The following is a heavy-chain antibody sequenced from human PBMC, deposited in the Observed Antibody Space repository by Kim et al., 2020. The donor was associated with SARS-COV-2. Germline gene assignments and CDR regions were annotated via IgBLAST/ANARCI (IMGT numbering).Heavy chain of an antibody. CDR2: MYSGGHT. CDR1: GFIVGDKY. J-gene: IGHJ4*02. Sequence: GGSLRLSCAASGFIVGDKYMSWVRQAPGKGLEWVAVMYSGGHTYYAASVKGRFIISRENSGNTVIRQMNSLRAEDTAVYYCARDLETSGWVKSFAHWGQGSLVTVPS. V-gene: IGHV3-66*02. D-gene: IGHD6-19*01. CDR3: ARDLETSGWVKSFAH.